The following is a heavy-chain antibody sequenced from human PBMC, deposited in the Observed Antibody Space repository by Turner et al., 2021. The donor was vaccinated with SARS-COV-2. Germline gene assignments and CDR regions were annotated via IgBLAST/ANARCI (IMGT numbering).Heavy chain of an antibody. CDR2: IKQDGSEK. CDR1: GFTFSSYW. J-gene: IGHJ5*02. D-gene: IGHD6-13*01. Sequence: EVQLVESGGGLVQPGGSRRLSCAASGFTFSSYWMSCVRQAPGKGLEGVANIKQDGSEKYYVDSVKGRFTISRDNAKNSLYLQMNSLRAEDTAVYYCARVRSSSWRFDPWGQGTLVTVSS. CDR3: ARVRSSSWRFDP. V-gene: IGHV3-7*01.